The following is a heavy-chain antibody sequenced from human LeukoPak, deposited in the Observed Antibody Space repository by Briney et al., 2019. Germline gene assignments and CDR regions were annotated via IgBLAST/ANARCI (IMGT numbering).Heavy chain of an antibody. CDR2: ISTNLGIA. J-gene: IGHJ4*02. D-gene: IGHD6-13*01. CDR3: ARDSLVPRYFDY. Sequence: ASVKVSCKASGCTFSSYAISWVRQAPGQGLAWVGRISTNLGIAIYAQKFQGRVTITADKSTSTAYMELSSLRSEDTAVYYCARDSLVPRYFDYWGQGTLVTVS. V-gene: IGHV1-69*04. CDR1: GCTFSSYA.